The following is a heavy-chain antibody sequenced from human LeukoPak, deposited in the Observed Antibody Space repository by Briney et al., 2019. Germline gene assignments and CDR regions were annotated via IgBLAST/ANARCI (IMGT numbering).Heavy chain of an antibody. D-gene: IGHD3-22*01. CDR3: AREPLDYYDSSGYYFWYFDL. CDR1: GGSISSGSYY. J-gene: IGHJ2*01. Sequence: TLSLTCTVSGGSISSGSYYWSWIRQPAGKGLEWIGRIYTSGSTNYNPSLKSRVTLSVDTSKNQFSLKLSSVTAADTAVYYCAREPLDYYDSSGYYFWYFDLWGRGTLVTVSS. CDR2: IYTSGST. V-gene: IGHV4-61*02.